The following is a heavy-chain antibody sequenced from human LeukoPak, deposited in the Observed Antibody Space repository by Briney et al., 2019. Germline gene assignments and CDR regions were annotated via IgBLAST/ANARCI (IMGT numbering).Heavy chain of an antibody. Sequence: GGSLRLSCAASGFTFSSYWMSWVRQARGRGLEWVANIKQDGSEKYYVDSVKGRFTISRDNAKNSLYLQMNSLRAEDAAVYYCARKGSGVLLWFGELLLGAFDIWGQGTMVTVSS. D-gene: IGHD3-10*01. V-gene: IGHV3-7*01. CDR3: ARKGSGVLLWFGELLLGAFDI. CDR2: IKQDGSEK. CDR1: GFTFSSYW. J-gene: IGHJ3*02.